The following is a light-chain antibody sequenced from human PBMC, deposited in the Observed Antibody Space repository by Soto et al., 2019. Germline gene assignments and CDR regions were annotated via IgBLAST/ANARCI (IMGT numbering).Light chain of an antibody. Sequence: EIVLTQSPGTLSLSPGERATLSCRVSQSVSNSLAWYRQRPGQPPSLLIYATSTRATGVPARFTGSGSGTEFTLTISSLQSEDFAVYYCHQYYDWPPWTFGQGTKVDIK. CDR3: HQYYDWPPWT. CDR1: QSVSNS. V-gene: IGKV3-15*01. CDR2: ATS. J-gene: IGKJ1*01.